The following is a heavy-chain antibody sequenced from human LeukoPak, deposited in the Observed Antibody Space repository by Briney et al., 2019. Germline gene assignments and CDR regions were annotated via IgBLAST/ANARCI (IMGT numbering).Heavy chain of an antibody. Sequence: PGRSLRLSCAASGFTFSSYGMDWVRQAPGKGLEWVAVIWYDGSNKYYADSVKGRFTISRDNSKNTLYLQMNSLRAEDTAVYYCANDGGKISYWGQGTLVTVSS. D-gene: IGHD2-15*01. CDR3: ANDGGKISY. CDR1: GFTFSSYG. CDR2: IWYDGSNK. J-gene: IGHJ4*02. V-gene: IGHV3-33*06.